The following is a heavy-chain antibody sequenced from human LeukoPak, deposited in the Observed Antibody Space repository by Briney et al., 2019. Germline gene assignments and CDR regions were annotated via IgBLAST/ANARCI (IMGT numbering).Heavy chain of an antibody. CDR1: GYTFTSYA. D-gene: IGHD6-13*01. CDR3: ARDRVGIAAGGDY. J-gene: IGHJ4*01. CDR2: INAGNGNT. V-gene: IGHV1-3*01. Sequence: ASVKVSCKASGYTFTSYAMHWVRQAPGQRLEWMGWINAGNGNTKYSQKFQGRVTITRDTSASTAYMEVSSLRSEDTAVYYCARDRVGIAAGGDYWGQGTLVTVSS.